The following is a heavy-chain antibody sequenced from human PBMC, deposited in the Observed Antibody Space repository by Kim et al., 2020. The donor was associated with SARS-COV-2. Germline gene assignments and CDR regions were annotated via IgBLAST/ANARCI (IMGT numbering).Heavy chain of an antibody. CDR3: ARDRGGSSLYDY. J-gene: IGHJ4*02. Sequence: YYADSVKGRFTISRDNDKNSLYLQMNSLRDEDTAVYYCARDRGGSSLYDYWGQGTLVTVSS. D-gene: IGHD6-6*01. V-gene: IGHV3-48*02.